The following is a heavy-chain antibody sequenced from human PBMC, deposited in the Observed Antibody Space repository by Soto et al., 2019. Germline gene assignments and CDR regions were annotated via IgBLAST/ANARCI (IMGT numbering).Heavy chain of an antibody. J-gene: IGHJ6*02. Sequence: GASVKVSCKASGYTFTGYYMHWVRQAPGQGLEWMGWINPNSGGTSYAQKFQGWVTMTRDTSISTAYMELSRLRSDDTAVYYCARGRVVVPAAIVGYYYYGMDVWGQGTTVTVSS. D-gene: IGHD2-2*02. CDR2: INPNSGGT. CDR3: ARGRVVVPAAIVGYYYYGMDV. CDR1: GYTFTGYY. V-gene: IGHV1-2*04.